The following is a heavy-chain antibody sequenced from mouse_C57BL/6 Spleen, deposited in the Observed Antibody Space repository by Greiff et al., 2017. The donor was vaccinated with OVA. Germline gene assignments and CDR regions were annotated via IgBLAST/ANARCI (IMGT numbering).Heavy chain of an antibody. CDR1: GYTFTSYW. CDR3: VRWRDYYGSRYYFDY. D-gene: IGHD1-1*01. J-gene: IGHJ2*01. Sequence: QVQLQQPGAELVRPGSSVKLSCKASGYTFTSYWMHWVKQRPIQGLEWIGNIDPSDSDTHYNQKFKDKATLTVAKSSSTAYMQLSSLTSEDSAVYYCVRWRDYYGSRYYFDYWGQGTTLTVSS. V-gene: IGHV1-52*01. CDR2: IDPSDSDT.